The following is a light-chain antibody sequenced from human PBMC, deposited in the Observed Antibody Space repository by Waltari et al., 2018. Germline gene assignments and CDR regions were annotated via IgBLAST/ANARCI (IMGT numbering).Light chain of an antibody. CDR1: QGIANN. V-gene: IGKV1-16*01. J-gene: IGKJ1*01. CDR2: RAS. CDR3: QQGSSYPRT. Sequence: DIQMTQSPSSLTAFVGDTVTITCQANQGIANNLNWYQWKPGKVPKLLIYRASSLQSGIPSRFSGSGSGTGFILTIRSLQLEDFATYYCQQGSSYPRTFGQGTRVE.